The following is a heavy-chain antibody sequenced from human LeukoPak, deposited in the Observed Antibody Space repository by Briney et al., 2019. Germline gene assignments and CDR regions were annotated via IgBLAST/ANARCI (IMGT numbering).Heavy chain of an antibody. D-gene: IGHD3-22*01. CDR1: GGSFSGYY. V-gene: IGHV4-34*01. CDR3: ARGERPITMIVVVINNPPYFDY. J-gene: IGHJ4*02. Sequence: PSETLSLTCAVYGGSFSGYYWSWVRQPPGKGLEWIGEINHSGSTNYNPSLKSRVTISVDTSKNQFSLKLGSVTAADTAVYYCARGERPITMIVVVINNPPYFDYWGQGTLVTVSS. CDR2: INHSGST.